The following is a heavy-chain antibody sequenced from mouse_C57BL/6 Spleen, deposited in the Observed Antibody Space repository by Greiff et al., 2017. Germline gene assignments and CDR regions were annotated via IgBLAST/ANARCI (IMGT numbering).Heavy chain of an antibody. V-gene: IGHV1-80*01. CDR3: ARPFMAYAMDY. Sequence: VKVVESGAELVKPGASVKISCKASGYAFSSYWMNWVKQRPGKGLEWIGQIYPGDGDTNYNGKFKGKATLTADKSSSTAYMQLSSLTSEDSAVYFCARPFMAYAMDYWGQGTSVTVSS. J-gene: IGHJ4*01. CDR2: IYPGDGDT. CDR1: GYAFSSYW. D-gene: IGHD1-1*01.